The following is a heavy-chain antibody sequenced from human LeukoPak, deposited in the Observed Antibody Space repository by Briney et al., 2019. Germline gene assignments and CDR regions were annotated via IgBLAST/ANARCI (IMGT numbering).Heavy chain of an antibody. D-gene: IGHD6-19*01. Sequence: GGSLRLSCAAPGFTFSSYWMHWVRQAPGKGLVWVSRLNSDGSSTNYADSVKGRFTISRDNAKNTLYLQMNSLRAEDTAVYYCARKGTSSGWYGLDVWGQGTTVTVSS. V-gene: IGHV3-74*01. CDR1: GFTFSSYW. J-gene: IGHJ6*02. CDR3: ARKGTSSGWYGLDV. CDR2: LNSDGSST.